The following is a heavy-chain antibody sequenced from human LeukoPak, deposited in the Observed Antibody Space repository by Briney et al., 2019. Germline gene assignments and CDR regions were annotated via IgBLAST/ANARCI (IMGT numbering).Heavy chain of an antibody. D-gene: IGHD5-18*01. CDR3: ARRRGYSFLVYFDY. Sequence: SSETLSLTCTVSRGSISSGGYYWSWIRQHPGKGLEWIGYIYYSGSTYYNPSLKSRVTISVDTSKNQFSLKLSSVTAADTAVYYCARRRGYSFLVYFDYWGRGTLVTVSS. V-gene: IGHV4-31*03. CDR1: RGSISSGGYY. J-gene: IGHJ4*02. CDR2: IYYSGST.